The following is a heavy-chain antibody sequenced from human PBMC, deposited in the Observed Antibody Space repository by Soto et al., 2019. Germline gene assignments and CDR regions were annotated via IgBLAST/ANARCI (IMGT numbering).Heavy chain of an antibody. CDR2: ISYDGSNK. J-gene: IGHJ4*02. D-gene: IGHD3-3*01. V-gene: IGHV3-30-3*01. CDR1: GFTFSSYA. Sequence: GGSLRLSCAASGFTFSSYAMHWVRQAPGKGLEWVAVISYDGSNKYYADSVKGRFTISRDNSKNTLYLQMNSLRAEDTAVYYCAKGRGPYYDFWSAPSWGQGTLVTVSS. CDR3: AKGRGPYYDFWSAPS.